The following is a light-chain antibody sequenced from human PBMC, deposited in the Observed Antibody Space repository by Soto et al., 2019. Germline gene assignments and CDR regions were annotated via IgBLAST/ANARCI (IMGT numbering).Light chain of an antibody. CDR3: GTWDSSLSGGV. CDR1: NSNIGNNY. V-gene: IGLV1-51*01. J-gene: IGLJ1*01. Sequence: QSVLTQPPSVSAAPGQTVTISCSGSNSNIGNNYVSWYQHLPGTAPKLLIYDNNKRPSGIPDRFSGSKSGTSATLGITGLQTGDEADYYCGTWDSSLSGGVFGTGTKLTVL. CDR2: DNN.